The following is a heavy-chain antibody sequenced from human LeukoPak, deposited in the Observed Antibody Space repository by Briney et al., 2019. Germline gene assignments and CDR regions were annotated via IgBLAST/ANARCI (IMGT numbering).Heavy chain of an antibody. D-gene: IGHD2-2*02. J-gene: IGHJ4*02. CDR2: ISWNSGTI. CDR3: AKGGCSSISCYKNC. CDR1: GFSFYDYG. Sequence: GGSPRLSCAASGFSFYDYGMHWVRQAPGKGLEWVSSISWNSGTIGYADSVKGRFTISRDNAKNSLYLQMNSLRAEDTALYYCAKGGCSSISCYKNCWGQGTLVTVSS. V-gene: IGHV3-9*01.